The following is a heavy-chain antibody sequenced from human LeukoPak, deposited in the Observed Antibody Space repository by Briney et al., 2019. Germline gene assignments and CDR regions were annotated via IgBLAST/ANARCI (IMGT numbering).Heavy chain of an antibody. Sequence: QPGGSLRLSCAASGFTFSSYWMNWARQAPGKGLEWVASINHNGNVNYYVDSVKGRFTISRDNAKNSLYLQMSNLRAEDTAVYYCARGPGSSGGAYVGDYWGHGTLVTVSS. V-gene: IGHV3-7*03. J-gene: IGHJ4*01. CDR2: INHNGNVN. D-gene: IGHD3-22*01. CDR1: GFTFSSYW. CDR3: ARGPGSSGGAYVGDY.